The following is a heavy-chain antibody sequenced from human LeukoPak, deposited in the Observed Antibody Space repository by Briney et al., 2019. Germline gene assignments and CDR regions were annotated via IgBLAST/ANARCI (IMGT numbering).Heavy chain of an antibody. CDR1: GGSFSGYY. CDR2: INHSGST. D-gene: IGHD1-1*01. J-gene: IGHJ4*02. V-gene: IGHV4-34*01. CDR3: ASGNMPGTTSYFDY. Sequence: SEALSLTCAVNGGSFSGYYWSWIRQPPGKGLEWIGEINHSGSTNYNPSLKSRVTISVDTSKNQFSLKLSSVTAADTAVYYCASGNMPGTTSYFDYWGQGTLVTVSS.